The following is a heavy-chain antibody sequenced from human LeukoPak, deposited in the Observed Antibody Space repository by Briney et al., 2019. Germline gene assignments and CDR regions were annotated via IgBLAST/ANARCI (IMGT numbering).Heavy chain of an antibody. J-gene: IGHJ4*02. CDR3: ASLGYSSGWYYSNYFDY. Sequence: GGSLRLSCAASGFTFSSYWMHWVRQAPGKGLVWVSRINSDGSSTSYADSVKGRFTISRDNAKNTLYLQMNSLRAEDTAVYYCASLGYSSGWYYSNYFDYWGQGTLVTVSS. CDR1: GFTFSSYW. D-gene: IGHD6-19*01. CDR2: INSDGSST. V-gene: IGHV3-74*01.